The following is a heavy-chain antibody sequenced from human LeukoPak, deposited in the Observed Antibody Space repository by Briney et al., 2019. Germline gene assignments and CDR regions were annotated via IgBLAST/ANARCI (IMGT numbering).Heavy chain of an antibody. J-gene: IGHJ5*02. D-gene: IGHD2-2*01. V-gene: IGHV1-69*04. Sequence: ASVKVSCKASGGTFSSYAISWVRQAPGQGLEWMRRIIPILGIANYAQKFQGRVTITADKSTSTAYMELYSLRSEDTAVYYCARDVDCSSTSCLSWFDPWGQGTLVTVSS. CDR1: GGTFSSYA. CDR3: ARDVDCSSTSCLSWFDP. CDR2: IIPILGIA.